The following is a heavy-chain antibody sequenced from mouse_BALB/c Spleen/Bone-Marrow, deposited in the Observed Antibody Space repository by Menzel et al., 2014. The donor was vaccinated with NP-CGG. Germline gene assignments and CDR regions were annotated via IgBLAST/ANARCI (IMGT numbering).Heavy chain of an antibody. D-gene: IGHD1-3*01. CDR2: INPSTGYT. V-gene: IGHV1-7*01. Sequence: VQLQQSGADLAKPGASMKMSCKASGHTFTNYWMHWVKQRPGQGLEWIGNINPSTGYTEYNQKFRDKATLTADKSSSTAYMHLSSLTSDDSAVYCCARDNYEAMDYWGQGTSVTGAS. CDR1: GHTFTNYW. CDR3: ARDNYEAMDY. J-gene: IGHJ4*01.